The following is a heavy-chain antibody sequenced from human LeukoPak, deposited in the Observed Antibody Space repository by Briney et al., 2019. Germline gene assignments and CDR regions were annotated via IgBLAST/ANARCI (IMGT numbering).Heavy chain of an antibody. Sequence: GGSLRLSCAASGFTFSSYSMNWVRQAPGKRLECFSSISSSSSYIYYADSLKGRFTISRDNAKKSVYLQMNSLRAEDTAVYYCARGALDAATPFDSWGQGTLVTVSS. V-gene: IGHV3-21*01. J-gene: IGHJ5*01. D-gene: IGHD2-15*01. CDR3: ARGALDAATPFDS. CDR1: GFTFSSYS. CDR2: ISSSSSYI.